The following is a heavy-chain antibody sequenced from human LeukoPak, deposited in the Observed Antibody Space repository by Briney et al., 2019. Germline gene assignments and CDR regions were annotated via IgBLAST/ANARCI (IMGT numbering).Heavy chain of an antibody. J-gene: IGHJ6*02. V-gene: IGHV3-23*01. D-gene: IGHD6-19*01. CDR2: ISGSGGST. CDR3: ATLPSVAGTGNYYYYGMDV. Sequence: PGGSLRLSCAASGFTFSSYAMSWVRQAPGKGLEWVSAISGSGGSTYYADSVKGRFTISRDNSKNTLYPQMNSLRAEDTAVYYCATLPSVAGTGNYYYYGMDVWGQGTTVTVSS. CDR1: GFTFSSYA.